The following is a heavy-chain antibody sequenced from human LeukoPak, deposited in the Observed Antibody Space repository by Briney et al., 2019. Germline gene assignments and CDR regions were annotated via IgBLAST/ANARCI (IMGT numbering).Heavy chain of an antibody. J-gene: IGHJ3*02. CDR1: GGSISSGDYY. Sequence: SETLSLTCTVSGGSISSGDYYWSWIRQPPGKGLEWIGYIYYSGSTYYNPSLKSRVTISVDTSKNQFSLKLSSVTAADTAVYYCARDLGAADIDAFDIWGQGTMVTVSS. CDR2: IYYSGST. CDR3: ARDLGAADIDAFDI. V-gene: IGHV4-30-4*01.